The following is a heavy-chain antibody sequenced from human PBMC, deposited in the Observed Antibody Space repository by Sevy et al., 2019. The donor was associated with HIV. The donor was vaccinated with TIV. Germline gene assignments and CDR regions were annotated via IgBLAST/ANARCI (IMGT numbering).Heavy chain of an antibody. CDR2: ISGTGGTT. Sequence: GGSLRLSCAASGFTFGNYAMTWVRQAAEKGLEWVSSISGTGGTTYYADSVKGRFTISRDNSKNTLYIQMNSLRAEDTAVYYCAKDRIEGARKLDYWGQGTLVTVSS. CDR3: AKDRIEGARKLDY. CDR1: GFTFGNYA. J-gene: IGHJ4*02. V-gene: IGHV3-23*01. D-gene: IGHD1-26*01.